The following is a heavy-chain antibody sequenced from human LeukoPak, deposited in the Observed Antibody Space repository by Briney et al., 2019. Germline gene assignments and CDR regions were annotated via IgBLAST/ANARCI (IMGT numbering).Heavy chain of an antibody. J-gene: IGHJ4*02. V-gene: IGHV3-15*01. Sequence: RPGGSLRLPCAASGFTFSNAWMSWVRQAPGKGLEWVGRIKSKTDGCTTDYAAPVKGRFTISRDDSKNTVYLQMNSLKTEDTAVYHCTTRGYSGYELVDYWGQGTLVTVSS. CDR1: GFTFSNAW. CDR3: TTRGYSGYELVDY. CDR2: IKSKTDGCTT. D-gene: IGHD5-12*01.